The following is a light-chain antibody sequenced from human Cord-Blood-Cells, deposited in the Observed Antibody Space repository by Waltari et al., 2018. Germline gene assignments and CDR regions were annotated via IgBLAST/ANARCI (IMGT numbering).Light chain of an antibody. V-gene: IGKV1-5*03. Sequence: DIQMTQSPSTLSASVXDRVXITCRASQSISSWLAWYQQKPGKAPKLLIYKASSLESGVPSRFSGSGSGTEFTLTISSLQXDDFATYYCQQYXSXLTFGGGTKVEIK. J-gene: IGKJ4*01. CDR2: KAS. CDR3: QQYXSXLT. CDR1: QSISSW.